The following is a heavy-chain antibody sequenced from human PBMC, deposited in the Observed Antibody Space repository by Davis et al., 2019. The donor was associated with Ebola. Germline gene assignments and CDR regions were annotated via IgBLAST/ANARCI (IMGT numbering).Heavy chain of an antibody. V-gene: IGHV3-21*01. J-gene: IGHJ6*02. CDR2: ISSSSNYI. CDR3: ARDSLPYYYYYGMDV. Sequence: GESLKISCAASGFTFSSNSMNWVRQAPGKGLEWVSFISSSSNYIYYADSVKGRFTVSRDNAKNSLYLQMNSLRAEDTAVYYCARDSLPYYYYYGMDVWGQGTTVTVSS. CDR1: GFTFSSNS.